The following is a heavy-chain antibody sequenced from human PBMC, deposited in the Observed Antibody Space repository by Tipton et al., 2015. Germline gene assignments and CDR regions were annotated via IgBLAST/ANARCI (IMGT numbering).Heavy chain of an antibody. J-gene: IGHJ4*02. CDR2: IQYSGGT. CDR1: GGSISSTNW. Sequence: TLSLTCTVSGGSISSTNWWTWVRQPPGKGLEWIGYIQYSGGTNYNPSLESRVSMSVDTSKTQFSLEMRSVTATDTAVYYCARARGRHGGLFDSWGQGTLVTVSS. CDR3: ARARGRHGGLFDS. D-gene: IGHD4-23*01. V-gene: IGHV4-4*02.